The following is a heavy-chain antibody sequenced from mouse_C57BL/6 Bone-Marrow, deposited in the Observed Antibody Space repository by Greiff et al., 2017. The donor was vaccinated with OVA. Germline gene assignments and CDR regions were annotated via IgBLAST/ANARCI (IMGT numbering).Heavy chain of an antibody. CDR1: GFTFSSYA. D-gene: IGHD1-1*01. CDR3: TRVGLRLYYFDY. Sequence: EVKLVESGEGLVKPGGSLKLSCAASGFTFSSYAMSWVRQTPEKRLEWVAYISSGGDYIYYADTVKGRFTISRDNARNTLYLQMRSLKSEDTAMYYCTRVGLRLYYFDYWGQGTTLTVSS. J-gene: IGHJ2*01. CDR2: ISSGGDYI. V-gene: IGHV5-9-1*02.